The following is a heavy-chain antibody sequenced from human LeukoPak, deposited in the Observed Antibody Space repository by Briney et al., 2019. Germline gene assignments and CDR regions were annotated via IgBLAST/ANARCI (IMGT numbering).Heavy chain of an antibody. D-gene: IGHD3-9*01. J-gene: IGHJ3*02. CDR1: GFTFSSYN. V-gene: IGHV3-21*01. Sequence: GGSLRLXCAASGFTFSSYNMNWVRQAPGKGLEWVSSISGSSNYIYYADSVKGRFTISRDNAKNSLYLQMNSLRAEDTAVYYYARDFLTILGAFDIWGQGTMVTVSS. CDR2: ISGSSNYI. CDR3: ARDFLTILGAFDI.